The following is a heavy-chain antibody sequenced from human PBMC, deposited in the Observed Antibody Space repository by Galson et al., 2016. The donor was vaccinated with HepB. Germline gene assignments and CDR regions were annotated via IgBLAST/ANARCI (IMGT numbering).Heavy chain of an antibody. V-gene: IGHV3-23*01. D-gene: IGHD6-19*01. J-gene: IGHJ3*02. CDR1: GFSISIYS. CDR3: AKISFVGYNSGWGGSFDI. Sequence: SLRLSCAASGFSISIYSMNWVRQAPGKGLEWVSAIRGSGTGTSYTDSVKGRFTISRDNSKNPLYLQMNSLRAEDAAVYYCAKISFVGYNSGWGGSFDIWGRGTMVTVSS. CDR2: IRGSGTGT.